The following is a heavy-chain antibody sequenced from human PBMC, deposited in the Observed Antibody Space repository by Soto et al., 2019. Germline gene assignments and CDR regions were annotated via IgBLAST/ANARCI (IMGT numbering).Heavy chain of an antibody. D-gene: IGHD3-10*01. J-gene: IGHJ6*02. Sequence: TSETLSLTCTVSGGSISSYYWSWIRQPAGKGLEWIERIYTSGSTNYNPSLKSRVTMSVDTSKNQFSLKLSSVTAADTAVYYCARDAYYYGSGSYPDPPYYYYGMDVWGQGTTVTVS. V-gene: IGHV4-4*07. CDR2: IYTSGST. CDR1: GGSISSYY. CDR3: ARDAYYYGSGSYPDPPYYYYGMDV.